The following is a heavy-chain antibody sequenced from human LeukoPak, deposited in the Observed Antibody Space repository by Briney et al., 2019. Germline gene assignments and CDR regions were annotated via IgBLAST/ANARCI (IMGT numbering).Heavy chain of an antibody. V-gene: IGHV3-23*01. J-gene: IGHJ4*02. CDR3: AKDHTGSFASDY. CDR2: ISGNGGST. CDR1: GFTFSSYA. Sequence: GGSLRLSCVASGFTFSSYAMSWVRQAPGKGLEWVSAISGNGGSTYYADSVKGWFTVSRDNSKDTVYLQMNSLRAENTGVYYCAKDHTGSFASDYWGQGTLVTVSS. D-gene: IGHD1-26*01.